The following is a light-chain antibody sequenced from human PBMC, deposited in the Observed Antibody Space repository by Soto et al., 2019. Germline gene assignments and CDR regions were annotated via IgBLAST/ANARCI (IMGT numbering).Light chain of an antibody. CDR1: SSDVGSYNL. CDR3: CSSAGSSTLV. V-gene: IGLV2-23*01. J-gene: IGLJ2*01. CDR2: EGS. Sequence: QSALTQPASVSGSPGQSITISCTGTSSDVGSYNLVSWYQQHPGKAPKLMIYEGSKRPSRVSNRFSGSKSGNTASLTISGLQAEDEADYYCCSSAGSSTLVFGGGTKLTVL.